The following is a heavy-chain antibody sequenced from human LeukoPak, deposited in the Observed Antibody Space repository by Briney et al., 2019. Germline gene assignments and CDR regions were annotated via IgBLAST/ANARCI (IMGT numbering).Heavy chain of an antibody. CDR1: GGSILSTNW. CDR3: ARESGAFSPFGF. Sequence: SGTLSLTCAVSGGSILSTNWWSWVRQPPGKGLEWIGEVHLSGASNYNPSLESRVSMSIDKSRNHLSLELTSGTAADTAIYYCARESGAFSPFGFWGQGTLVTVSS. V-gene: IGHV4-4*02. D-gene: IGHD3-10*01. CDR2: VHLSGAS. J-gene: IGHJ4*02.